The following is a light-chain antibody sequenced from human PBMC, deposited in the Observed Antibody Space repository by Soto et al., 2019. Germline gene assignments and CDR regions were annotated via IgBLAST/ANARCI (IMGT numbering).Light chain of an antibody. CDR2: AAS. CDR3: QQSYSTPT. J-gene: IGKJ5*01. Sequence: DIQMTQSPSSLSASVGDRVTITCRASQSISSYLNWYQKKPGKAPKLLIYAASSLQSVVPSSFSGSGSGTEFTLTISSLQPEDFATYYSQQSYSTPTFGQGTRLEIK. V-gene: IGKV1-39*01. CDR1: QSISSY.